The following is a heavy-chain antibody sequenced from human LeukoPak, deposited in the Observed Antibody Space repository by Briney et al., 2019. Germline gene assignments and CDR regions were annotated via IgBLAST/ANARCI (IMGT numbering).Heavy chain of an antibody. CDR2: ISSSGSTI. CDR3: TVDTDYFEGLGFPRPALNDY. Sequence: PGGSLRLSCAASGFTFSSYEMNWVRQAPGKGLDWVSYISSSGSTIYNADSVKGRFTISRDNAKNSLYLQMNSLRVEDTAVYFCTVDTDYFEGLGFPRPALNDYWGQGTLVTVSS. V-gene: IGHV3-48*03. CDR1: GFTFSSYE. J-gene: IGHJ4*02. D-gene: IGHD3-22*01.